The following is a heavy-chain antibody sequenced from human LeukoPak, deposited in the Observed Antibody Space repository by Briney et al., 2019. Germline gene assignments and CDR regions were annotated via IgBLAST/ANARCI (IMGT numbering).Heavy chain of an antibody. CDR3: ARGIFKWGSYRLSWFDP. J-gene: IGHJ5*02. CDR2: INQDGGEK. Sequence: PGTSLRLSCAASGFNFSSYWMNWVRQAPGRGLEWVANINQDGGEKYYVDSVKDRFTISRDNGKNSLILQMNSLRVEDTAVYYCARGIFKWGSYRLSWFDPWGQGTLVTVSS. V-gene: IGHV3-7*03. D-gene: IGHD3-16*02. CDR1: GFNFSSYW.